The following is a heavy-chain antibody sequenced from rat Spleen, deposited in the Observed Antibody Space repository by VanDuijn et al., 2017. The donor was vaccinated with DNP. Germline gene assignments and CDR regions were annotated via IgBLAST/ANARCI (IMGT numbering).Heavy chain of an antibody. CDR2: ISYSGRA. J-gene: IGHJ2*01. CDR3: ARGATGDY. Sequence: EVRLQESGPGLVKPSQSLSLTCSVTGYSITSDYWGWIRKFPGNKMEWIGHISYSGRATYNPSLKSRISITRDTSKNQFFLQVNSVTTEDTATYYCARGATGDYWGQGVMVTVSS. CDR1: GYSITSDY. D-gene: IGHD1-11*01. V-gene: IGHV3-1*01.